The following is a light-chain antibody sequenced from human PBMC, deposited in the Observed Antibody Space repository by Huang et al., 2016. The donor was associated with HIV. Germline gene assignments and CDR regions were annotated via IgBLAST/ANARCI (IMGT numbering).Light chain of an antibody. V-gene: IGKV3D-20*01. J-gene: IGKJ1*01. Sequence: EIVLTQSPANLSLSPGERAALSCGASQSVSSSYLAWYPQNPGLAPRLRIYDASSSATGIPGMFSGSWSGTDFTLTISRLEPEDCAVYYCQQYGSSPETFGQGTKVEIK. CDR1: QSVSSSY. CDR3: QQYGSSPET. CDR2: DAS.